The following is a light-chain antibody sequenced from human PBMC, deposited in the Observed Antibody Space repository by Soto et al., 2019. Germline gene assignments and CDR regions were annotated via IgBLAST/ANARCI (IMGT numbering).Light chain of an antibody. CDR1: QKVYNNY. CDR3: QQYNSHSSYT. V-gene: IGKV3-20*01. Sequence: EIVLTQSPGTLSLSPGERATLSCRASQKVYNNYLAWYQQKPGQAPRLLINGASSRATGIPDRFSGSGSGTDFTLTISSLQPDDFAIYYCQQYNSHSSYTFGQGTKLEIK. J-gene: IGKJ2*01. CDR2: GAS.